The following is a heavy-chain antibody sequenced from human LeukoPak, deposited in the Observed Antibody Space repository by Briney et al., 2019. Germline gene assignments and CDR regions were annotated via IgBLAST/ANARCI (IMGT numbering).Heavy chain of an antibody. V-gene: IGHV3-23*01. CDR2: ISGPGGST. D-gene: IGHD4-17*01. J-gene: IGHJ4*02. CDR1: GFTFSSYA. CDR3: AKAGDYQYYFDY. Sequence: GGSLRLSCAASGFTFSSYAMSWVRQAPGKGLEWVSAISGPGGSTYYADSVRGRFSISRDNSKTTLYLQMNSLRVEDTAVYYCAKAGDYQYYFDYWGQGTLVTVSS.